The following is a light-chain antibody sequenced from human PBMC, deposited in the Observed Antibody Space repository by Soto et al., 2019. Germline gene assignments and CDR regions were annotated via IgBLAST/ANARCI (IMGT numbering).Light chain of an antibody. V-gene: IGKV3-20*01. CDR2: YAY. CDR1: QSVTGNF. J-gene: IGKJ2*01. Sequence: IVLTQSPGTLSLSPGETATLSCRADQSVTGNFLAWYQQKPGQAPRLLISYAYTGATGIPDRFCGSGSGTDVTLTISRLDNEDFAMYYCQQYRSSPYTFGQGTKLEIK. CDR3: QQYRSSPYT.